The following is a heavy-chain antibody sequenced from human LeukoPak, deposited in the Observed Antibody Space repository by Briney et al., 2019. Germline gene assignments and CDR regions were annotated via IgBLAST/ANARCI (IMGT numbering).Heavy chain of an antibody. D-gene: IGHD3-3*01. CDR3: AGRGFGSDLTQYYDFWSGFDY. CDR1: GFTFSRYW. J-gene: IGHJ4*02. V-gene: IGHV3-74*01. Sequence: GGSLRLSCAASGFTFSRYWMHWVRQAPGKGLVWVPRINSEGSSTSYADSVKGRFTISRDNAKNTLYLQMNSLRAEDTAVYYCAGRGFGSDLTQYYDFWSGFDYWGQGTLVTVSS. CDR2: INSEGSST.